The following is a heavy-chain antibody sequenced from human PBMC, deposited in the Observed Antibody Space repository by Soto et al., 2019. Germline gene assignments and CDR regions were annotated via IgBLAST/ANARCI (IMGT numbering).Heavy chain of an antibody. CDR2: ISCSGYDT. CDR3: ATAARYYYASSRSVQFVYYFDY. J-gene: IGHJ4*02. D-gene: IGHD3-22*01. V-gene: IGHV3-23*01. Sequence: EVQLLESGGGLVQLVGSLRLSFSASGFTFSSYALTWVRQAPGKLLECVSGISCSGYDTNYADSVKGRVTISRDNSKNTVFLQMHSLRAEDTAVYHCATAARYYYASSRSVQFVYYFDYWGQGTLITVSS. CDR1: GFTFSSYA.